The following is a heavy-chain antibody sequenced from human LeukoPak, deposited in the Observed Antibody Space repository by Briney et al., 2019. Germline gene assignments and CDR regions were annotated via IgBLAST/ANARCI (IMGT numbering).Heavy chain of an antibody. Sequence: PGGSLRLSCAVSGFTFSRYWMSWVRQAPGKGLEWVANIKEDGSEKYYVDSVKGRFTISRDNAKNSLYLQMNSPRAEDTAVYYCARADSSGKIFDYWGQGTLVPVSS. CDR1: GFTFSRYW. J-gene: IGHJ4*02. CDR2: IKEDGSEK. V-gene: IGHV3-7*01. D-gene: IGHD3-22*01. CDR3: ARADSSGKIFDY.